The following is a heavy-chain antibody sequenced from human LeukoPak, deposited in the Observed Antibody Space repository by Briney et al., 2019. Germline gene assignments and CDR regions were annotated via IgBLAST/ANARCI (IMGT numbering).Heavy chain of an antibody. CDR1: GFTFSGHW. D-gene: IGHD1-14*01. V-gene: IGHV3-7*01. CDR2: INQGGSDK. J-gene: IGHJ4*02. CDR3: TRDRSRAEDD. Sequence: PGGSLRLSCAASGFTFSGHWMSWVRQAPGKGLEWVANINQGGSDKYYVDSVKGRFTISRDNANNSLYLQMNSLRGEDTAVYYCTRDRSRAEDDWGQGTLVTVSS.